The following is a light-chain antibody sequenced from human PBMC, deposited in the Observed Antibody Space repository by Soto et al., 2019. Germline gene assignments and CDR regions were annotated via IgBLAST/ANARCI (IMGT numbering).Light chain of an antibody. CDR1: QNVLYSSNNKNY. CDR2: WAS. Sequence: DIVMTQSPDSLAVSLGERATINCKSSQNVLYSSNNKNYLAWYQQKPGQPPKLLIYWASTRESGVPDRFSGSGSGTDFTLTIRSLQAEDVAVYYCKQYYSTPLTFGGGTKVEIK. J-gene: IGKJ4*01. CDR3: KQYYSTPLT. V-gene: IGKV4-1*01.